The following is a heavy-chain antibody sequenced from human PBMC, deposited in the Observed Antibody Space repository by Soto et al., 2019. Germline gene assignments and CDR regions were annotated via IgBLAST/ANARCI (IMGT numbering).Heavy chain of an antibody. D-gene: IGHD1-1*01. J-gene: IGHJ4*02. CDR2: ITSSGGDT. V-gene: IGHV3-23*01. CDR3: AKTSGERYPESRVFDS. CDR1: GFIFGSFA. Sequence: PGGSLRLSCAASGFIFGSFAMTWVRQAPGKGLEGVSVITSSGGDTLYADSVKGRFTISRDNSKNILYLQMTGLRDEDAAIYYCAKTSGERYPESRVFDSWGQGTRVTVSS.